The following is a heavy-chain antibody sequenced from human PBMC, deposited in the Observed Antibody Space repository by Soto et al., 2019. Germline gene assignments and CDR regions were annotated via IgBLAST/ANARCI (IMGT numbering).Heavy chain of an antibody. V-gene: IGHV3-11*01. CDR2: ISTSGTTI. Sequence: QVQLVESGGGLVKPGGSLRLSCAASGFTFSDYYMSWIRQAPGKGLEWVSYISTSGTTIYYADSVKGRFIISRDNAKNSLYLQMHSLRDEDTVVYYCARVLSTRPNDYFDYWGQGPLVSVSS. CDR3: ARVLSTRPNDYFDY. J-gene: IGHJ4*02. CDR1: GFTFSDYY. D-gene: IGHD1-1*01.